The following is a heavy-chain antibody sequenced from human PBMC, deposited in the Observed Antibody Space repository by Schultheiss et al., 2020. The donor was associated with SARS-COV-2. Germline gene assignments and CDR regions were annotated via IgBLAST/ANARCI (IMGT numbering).Heavy chain of an antibody. V-gene: IGHV4-31*03. D-gene: IGHD1-20*01. CDR2: TAYRGNT. Sequence: SETLSLTCTVSGGSISSGGYYWSWIRQHPGKGLEWIGSTAYRGNTFYNPSLKSRIFISVATSKNQFSLKLSSVTAADTAVYYCARVTYNWSGDFYFGLDVWGQGTTVTVSS. CDR1: GGSISSGGYY. J-gene: IGHJ6*02. CDR3: ARVTYNWSGDFYFGLDV.